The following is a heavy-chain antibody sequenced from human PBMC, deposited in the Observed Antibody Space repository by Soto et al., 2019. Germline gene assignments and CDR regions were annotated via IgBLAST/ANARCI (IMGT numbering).Heavy chain of an antibody. CDR3: ALRSMAVVPEY. CDR1: GDSISSYY. J-gene: IGHJ4*02. CDR2: LYYGRSA. D-gene: IGHD3-22*01. V-gene: IGHV4-59*01. Sequence: QVQLQESGPGLVKPSENLSLTCAVSGDSISSYYCMWIRQPPGKGLESIGYLYYGRSANYNPSLKSRFTLSVDTSTNQCSLTLSSMTAADTAVYYCALRSMAVVPEYWGQGTLVTVSS.